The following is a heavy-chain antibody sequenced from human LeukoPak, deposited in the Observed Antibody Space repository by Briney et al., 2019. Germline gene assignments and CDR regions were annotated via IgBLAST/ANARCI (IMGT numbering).Heavy chain of an antibody. CDR3: ARDVVVLSRYYNMDV. V-gene: IGHV4-59*01. Sequence: SETLSLTCTVSGGSISSYYWSWIRQPPGKGLEWIGYIYYSGNTNYNPSLKSRVTMSVDTSKNQFSLKLSSVTAADTAVYYCARDVVVLSRYYNMDVWGQGTTVTVSS. J-gene: IGHJ6*02. D-gene: IGHD2-8*01. CDR1: GGSISSYY. CDR2: IYYSGNT.